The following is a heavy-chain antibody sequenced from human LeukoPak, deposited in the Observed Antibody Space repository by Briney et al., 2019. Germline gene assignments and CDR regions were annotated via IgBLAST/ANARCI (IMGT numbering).Heavy chain of an antibody. D-gene: IGHD6-13*01. CDR3: AKGDRVAAAAMVDY. CDR2: ITGSGGWT. Sequence: PGGSLRLSCAASGFTFSTYAMSWVRQAPGKGLEWVSAITGSGGWTYYTDSVKGRFTISRDNSKTTLYGQMNSLRVEDTAIYYCAKGDRVAAAAMVDYWGQGTLVTVSS. V-gene: IGHV3-23*01. CDR1: GFTFSTYA. J-gene: IGHJ4*02.